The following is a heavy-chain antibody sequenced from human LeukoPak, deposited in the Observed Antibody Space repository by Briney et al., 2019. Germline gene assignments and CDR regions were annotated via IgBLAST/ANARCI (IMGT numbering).Heavy chain of an antibody. D-gene: IGHD3-10*01. Sequence: ASVKVSCKASGGTFSSYAISWVRQAPGQGLEWMGRIIPILGIANYAQKFQGRVTITADKSTSTAYMELSSLRSEDTAVYYCARGLGSESYYGSWGQGTLVTVSS. J-gene: IGHJ5*02. CDR2: IIPILGIA. CDR1: GGTFSSYA. V-gene: IGHV1-69*04. CDR3: ARGLGSESYYGS.